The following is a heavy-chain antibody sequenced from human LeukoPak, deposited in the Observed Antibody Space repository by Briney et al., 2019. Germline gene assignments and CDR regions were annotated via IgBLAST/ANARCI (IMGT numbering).Heavy chain of an antibody. CDR1: DDSISIYY. CDR2: IDHTGST. CDR3: SRARVSASRWYSTYYYYFYMDV. Sequence: SETLSLTCSVSDDSISIYYWSWLRQPPGKGLEGIGYIDHTGSTNYNPSLNSRVTISRDTSKNHFALELSSVTASDTAVYFFSRARVSASRWYSTYYYYFYMDVSGKGTTVTVSS. D-gene: IGHD6-13*01. V-gene: IGHV4-59*01. J-gene: IGHJ6*03.